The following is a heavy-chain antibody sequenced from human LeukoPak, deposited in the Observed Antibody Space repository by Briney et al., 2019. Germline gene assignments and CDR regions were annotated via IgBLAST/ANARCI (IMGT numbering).Heavy chain of an antibody. Sequence: GGSLRLSCEASGFTFTNFGMHWVRQAPGKGLEWVGVIWSDGSHKYYDDSVKGRFTISRDNSKNTLYLQMNSLRAADTSSYFCAKDANEFGDSYFDSWGQGTLVTVSS. CDR1: GFTFTNFG. CDR2: IWSDGSHK. CDR3: AKDANEFGDSYFDS. D-gene: IGHD4-17*01. J-gene: IGHJ5*01. V-gene: IGHV3-33*06.